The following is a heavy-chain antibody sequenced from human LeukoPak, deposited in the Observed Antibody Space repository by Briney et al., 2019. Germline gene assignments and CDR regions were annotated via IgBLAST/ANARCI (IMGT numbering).Heavy chain of an antibody. Sequence: SETLSLTCTVSGGSISSSSYYWGWIRQPPGKGLEWIGSIYYSGSTYYNPSLKSRVTISVDTSKNQFSLKLSSVTAADTAVYYCGRSGSPLRYFDWLLRYWGQGTLVTVSS. J-gene: IGHJ4*02. CDR2: IYYSGST. CDR3: GRSGSPLRYFDWLLRY. CDR1: GGSISSSSYY. D-gene: IGHD3-9*01. V-gene: IGHV4-39*01.